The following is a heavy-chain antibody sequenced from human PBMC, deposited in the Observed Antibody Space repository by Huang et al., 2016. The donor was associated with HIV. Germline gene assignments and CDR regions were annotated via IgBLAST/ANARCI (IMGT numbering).Heavy chain of an antibody. Sequence: QLRESGPGLVTPSETLSPTCSASGTSMTSRTLYCGWFRQPPGRGLEWIGSVYFLGNTYYNPSLKSRVTISIATANKQYSMRLSSVTAADTAVYFCAREVRSVDTDRPDGYYYRGLDVWGQGTTVIVSS. D-gene: IGHD2-2*03. J-gene: IGHJ6*02. CDR1: GTSMTSRTLY. V-gene: IGHV4-39*02. CDR3: AREVRSVDTDRPDGYYYRGLDV. CDR2: VYFLGNT.